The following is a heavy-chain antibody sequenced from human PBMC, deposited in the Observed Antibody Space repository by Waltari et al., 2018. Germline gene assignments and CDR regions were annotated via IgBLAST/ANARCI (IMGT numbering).Heavy chain of an antibody. J-gene: IGHJ4*02. Sequence: QVQLQESGPGLVKPSETLSLTCAVSVYSISSGYYWGWIRQPPGKGLEWIGSIYHSGSTYYNPSLKSRVTISVDTSKNQFSLKLSSVTAADTAVYYCASPPLYSSSWFNYWGQGTLVTVSS. CDR3: ASPPLYSSSWFNY. D-gene: IGHD6-13*01. V-gene: IGHV4-38-2*01. CDR2: IYHSGST. CDR1: VYSISSGYY.